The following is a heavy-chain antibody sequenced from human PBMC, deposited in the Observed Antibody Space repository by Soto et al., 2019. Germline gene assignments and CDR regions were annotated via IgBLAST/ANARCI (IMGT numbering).Heavy chain of an antibody. Sequence: GASVKVSCKASGYTFTSYGISWVRQAPGQGLEWMGWISAYNGNTNYAQKLQGRVTMTTDTSTSTAYMELRSLRSDDTAVYYCARNVVRGVPTYYYYMDVWGKGTTVTVSS. J-gene: IGHJ6*03. CDR1: GYTFTSYG. CDR2: ISAYNGNT. D-gene: IGHD3-10*01. V-gene: IGHV1-18*01. CDR3: ARNVVRGVPTYYYYMDV.